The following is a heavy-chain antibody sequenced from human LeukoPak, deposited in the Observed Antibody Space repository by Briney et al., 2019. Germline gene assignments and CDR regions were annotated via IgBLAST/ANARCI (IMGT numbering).Heavy chain of an antibody. D-gene: IGHD1-26*01. V-gene: IGHV3-48*01. CDR2: ISSTSRI. CDR1: GFTFSSYS. J-gene: IGHJ4*02. Sequence: GGSLRLSCAASGFTFSSYSMNWVRQAPGKGLEWVSYISSTSRIYYADSLKGRFTISRVNAKNSLYLQMNSLRVEDTAIYYCARGDGSPSDWGQGTLVTVSS. CDR3: ARGDGSPSD.